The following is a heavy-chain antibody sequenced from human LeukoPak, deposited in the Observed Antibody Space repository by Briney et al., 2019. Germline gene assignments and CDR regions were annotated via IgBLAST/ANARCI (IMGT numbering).Heavy chain of an antibody. CDR2: IYYTGST. J-gene: IGHJ3*02. D-gene: IGHD2-15*01. Sequence: PSETLSLTCAVYGGSFSSYYWGWIRQPPGKGLEWIGSIYYTGSTTYNPSLKSRATISVDTSKNQFSLKLNSVTAADTAVYYCARVGCTGGSCYRSRGAFDIWGQGTMVTVSS. CDR1: GGSFSSYY. CDR3: ARVGCTGGSCYRSRGAFDI. V-gene: IGHV4-34*01.